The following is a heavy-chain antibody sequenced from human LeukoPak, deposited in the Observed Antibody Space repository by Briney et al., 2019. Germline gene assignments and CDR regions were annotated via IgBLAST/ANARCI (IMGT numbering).Heavy chain of an antibody. J-gene: IGHJ5*02. CDR3: ATRNRGYSYGYWFDP. V-gene: IGHV1-24*01. D-gene: IGHD5-18*01. Sequence: ASVKVSCKASGYTLTDLSMHWVRQAPGKGLERMGGFDPEDGETIYEQKFQGRVTMTEDTSTDTAYMELSSLRSEDTAVYYCATRNRGYSYGYWFDPWGQGTLVTVSS. CDR1: GYTLTDLS. CDR2: FDPEDGET.